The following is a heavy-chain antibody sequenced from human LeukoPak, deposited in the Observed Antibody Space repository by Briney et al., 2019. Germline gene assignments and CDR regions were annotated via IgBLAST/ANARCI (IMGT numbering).Heavy chain of an antibody. D-gene: IGHD6-13*01. CDR1: GFTFSSYA. V-gene: IGHV3-21*01. Sequence: PGGSLRLSCAASGFTFSSYAMSWVRQAPGKGLEWVSSISSSSSYIYYADSVKGRFTISRDNAKNSLYLQMNSLRAEDTAVYYCARETIAAAGTGVDYWGQGTLVTVSS. CDR3: ARETIAAAGTGVDY. CDR2: ISSSSSYI. J-gene: IGHJ4*02.